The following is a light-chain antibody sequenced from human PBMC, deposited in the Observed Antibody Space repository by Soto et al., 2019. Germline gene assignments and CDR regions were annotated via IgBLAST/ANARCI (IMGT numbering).Light chain of an antibody. CDR1: QDISTY. V-gene: IGKV1-27*01. CDR3: QKYNTAPYT. CDR2: AAS. J-gene: IGKJ5*01. Sequence: DIQMTQSPVSLSASVGDRVTITCQASQDISTYLNWYQQKPGKAPKLLIYAASTLQSGVPPRFSGSGSGTHFTLTISSLQPEDAATYYCQKYNTAPYTFGQGTRLEIK.